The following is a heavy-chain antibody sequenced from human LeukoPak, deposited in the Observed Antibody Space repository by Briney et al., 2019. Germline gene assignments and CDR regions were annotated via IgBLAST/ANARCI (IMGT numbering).Heavy chain of an antibody. D-gene: IGHD4-17*01. CDR1: GGSIISTEYH. V-gene: IGHV4-39*07. CDR3: ARPTHNTGDYTD. CDR2: ISYSGIT. Sequence: SETLSLTCTVSGGSIISTEYHWGLLRQPPGKGLEWIGSISYSGITYYNPSLKSRATVSVDTSKNQLSLNLSSVAAADTAVYYCARPTHNTGDYTDWGQGTLVTVSS. J-gene: IGHJ4*02.